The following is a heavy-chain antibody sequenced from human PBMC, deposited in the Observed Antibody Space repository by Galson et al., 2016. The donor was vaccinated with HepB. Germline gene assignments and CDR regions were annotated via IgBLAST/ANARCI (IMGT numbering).Heavy chain of an antibody. D-gene: IGHD2-2*01. CDR3: ARGLRLSDSNVVVPPAPDY. CDR1: GFTFSTYD. J-gene: IGHJ4*02. V-gene: IGHV3-21*06. CDR2: ISRGGDDK. Sequence: SLRLSCAASGFTFSTYDMNWVRQAPGKGLEWVSFISRGGDDKYSTDSLRGRFTISRDDTKNSLYLQINSLTVEDTAVYYCARGLRLSDSNVVVPPAPDYWGQRTLVTVSS.